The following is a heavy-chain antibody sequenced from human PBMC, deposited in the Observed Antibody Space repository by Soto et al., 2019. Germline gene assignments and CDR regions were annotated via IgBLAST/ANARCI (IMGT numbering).Heavy chain of an antibody. CDR2: ISAYNGNT. CDR1: GYTFTSYG. J-gene: IGHJ4*02. CDR3: ARDRSYDYIWGSYRQYFDY. D-gene: IGHD3-16*02. V-gene: IGHV1-18*01. Sequence: ASVKVSCKASGYTFTSYGISWVRQAPGQGLEWMGWISAYNGNTNYAQKLQGRVTMTTDTSTSTAYMELRSLRSDDTAVYYCARDRSYDYIWGSYRQYFDYWGQGTLVTVS.